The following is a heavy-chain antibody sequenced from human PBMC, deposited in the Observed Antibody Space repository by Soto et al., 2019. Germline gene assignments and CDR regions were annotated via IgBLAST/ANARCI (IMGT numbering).Heavy chain of an antibody. CDR3: ARLVAIAVAGPQKYYFDY. CDR2: IYYSGST. Sequence: QLQLQESGPGLVKPSETLSLTCTVSGGSIISSSYSWCWIRQPPGKGLEWIGSIYYSGSTYYNPSLKSRVTISVDTSKNQFSLKLSSVTAADTAVYYCARLVAIAVAGPQKYYFDYWGQGTLVTVSS. V-gene: IGHV4-39*01. D-gene: IGHD6-19*01. J-gene: IGHJ4*02. CDR1: GGSIISSSYS.